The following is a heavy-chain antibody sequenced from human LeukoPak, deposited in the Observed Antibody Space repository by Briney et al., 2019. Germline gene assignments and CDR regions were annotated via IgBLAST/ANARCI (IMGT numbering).Heavy chain of an antibody. CDR1: GGSFSGYY. CDR3: ARVRPTYYYYYMDV. V-gene: IGHV4-34*01. D-gene: IGHD4-23*01. Sequence: PSETLSLTCAVYGGSFSGYYWSWIRQPPGKGLEWIGGINHSGSTNYNPSLKSRVTISVDTSKNQFSLKLSSVTAADTAVYYCARVRPTYYYYYMDVWGKGTTVTIPS. J-gene: IGHJ6*03. CDR2: INHSGST.